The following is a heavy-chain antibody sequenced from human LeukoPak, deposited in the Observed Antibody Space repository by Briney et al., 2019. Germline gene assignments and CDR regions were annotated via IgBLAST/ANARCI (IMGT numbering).Heavy chain of an antibody. CDR3: VRESPIAAVGRSWFDP. Sequence: GGSLRLSCAASGFTFSSYAMSWVRQAPGEGLEWVSTVSGSGGNTYYADSVKGRFTISRDNTKNTLYLQMNSLRAEDTAVYYCVRESPIAAVGRSWFDPWGQGTLVTVSS. D-gene: IGHD6-13*01. CDR1: GFTFSSYA. J-gene: IGHJ5*02. CDR2: VSGSGGNT. V-gene: IGHV3-23*01.